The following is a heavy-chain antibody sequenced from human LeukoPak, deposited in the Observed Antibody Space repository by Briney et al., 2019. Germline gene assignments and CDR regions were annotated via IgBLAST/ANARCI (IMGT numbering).Heavy chain of an antibody. D-gene: IGHD4-17*01. CDR1: GFTFDDYG. V-gene: IGHV3-20*01. Sequence: GGSLRLSCAASGFTFDDYGMSWVRQAPGKGLEWVSGINWNGGSTGYADSVKGRFTISRDNAKNSLYLQMNSLRAEDTALYHCARGTVTTSYYSGMDVWGQGTTVTVSS. J-gene: IGHJ6*02. CDR3: ARGTVTTSYYSGMDV. CDR2: INWNGGST.